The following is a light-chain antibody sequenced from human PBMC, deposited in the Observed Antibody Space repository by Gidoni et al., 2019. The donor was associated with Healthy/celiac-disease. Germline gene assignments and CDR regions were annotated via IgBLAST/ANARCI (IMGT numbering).Light chain of an antibody. Sequence: SSELTQDPAVSVALGPTFRITCQGDSLRSYYASWYQQKPGQDPVLVIYGKNNRPSGIPDRFSVSSSGNTVSLTITGAQAEDEADYYCNSRDSSGNVVFGGGTKLTVL. CDR1: SLRSYY. CDR3: NSRDSSGNVV. CDR2: GKN. J-gene: IGLJ2*01. V-gene: IGLV3-19*01.